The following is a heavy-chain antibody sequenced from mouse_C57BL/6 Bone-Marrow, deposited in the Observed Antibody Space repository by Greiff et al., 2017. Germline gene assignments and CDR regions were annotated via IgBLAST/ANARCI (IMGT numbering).Heavy chain of an antibody. J-gene: IGHJ1*03. CDR1: GYTFTGYW. D-gene: IGHD1-1*01. V-gene: IGHV1-9*01. Sequence: QVQLQQSGAELMKPGASVKLSCKATGYTFTGYWIEWVKQRPGHGLEWIGEILPGSGSTNYNEKFKGKATLTADTSSNTAYMQLSSLTTEDSAIYYCARFWYYGSSLHWYFDVWGTGTTVTVSS. CDR3: ARFWYYGSSLHWYFDV. CDR2: ILPGSGST.